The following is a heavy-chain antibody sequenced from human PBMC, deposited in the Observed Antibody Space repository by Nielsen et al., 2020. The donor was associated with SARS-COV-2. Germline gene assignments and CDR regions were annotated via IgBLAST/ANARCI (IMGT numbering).Heavy chain of an antibody. CDR3: AKDTLSPEVYSGSSFDN. J-gene: IGHJ4*02. Sequence: GGSLRLSCVVSGFNFRGYWMTWVRQAPGKGLEWVGNIKLDGSEKYYVDSVKGRFTISRDNARNSLYLQMNSLKPEDTALYYCAKDTLSPEVYSGSSFDNWGQGTLVTVSS. D-gene: IGHD1-26*01. V-gene: IGHV3-7*03. CDR1: GFNFRGYW. CDR2: IKLDGSEK.